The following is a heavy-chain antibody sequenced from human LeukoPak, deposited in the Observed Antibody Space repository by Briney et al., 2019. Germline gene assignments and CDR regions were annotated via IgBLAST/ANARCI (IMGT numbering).Heavy chain of an antibody. Sequence: SETLSLTCTVSRGSISSYYWSWIRQPAGKGLEWIGRIYISGSTNYNPSLKSRVTISVDTSKNQFSLRLSSVTAADTAVYYCARASYSYDINGWVPFDYWGQGTLVTVSS. J-gene: IGHJ4*02. CDR1: RGSISSYY. D-gene: IGHD3-22*01. V-gene: IGHV4-4*07. CDR3: ARASYSYDINGWVPFDY. CDR2: IYISGST.